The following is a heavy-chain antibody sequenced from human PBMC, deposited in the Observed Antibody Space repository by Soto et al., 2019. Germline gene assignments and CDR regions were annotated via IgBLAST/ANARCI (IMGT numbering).Heavy chain of an antibody. CDR1: GFTFSSYG. CDR2: ISYDGSNK. V-gene: IGHV3-30*03. D-gene: IGHD3-10*01. J-gene: IGHJ4*02. CDR3: APWFGAFDY. Sequence: QVQLVESGGGVVQPGRSLRLSCAASGFTFSSYGMHWVRQAPGKGLEWVAVISYDGSNKYYADSVKGRFTISRDNSENTPYLQMNSLRAEDTAVYYCAPWFGAFDYWGQGTLVTVSS.